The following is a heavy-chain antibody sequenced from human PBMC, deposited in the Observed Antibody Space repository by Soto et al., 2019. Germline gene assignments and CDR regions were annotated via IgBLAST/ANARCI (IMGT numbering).Heavy chain of an antibody. CDR3: ASDRGSYALDY. D-gene: IGHD1-26*01. J-gene: IGHJ4*02. CDR2: ISAYNGNT. CDR1: AYTFTSYG. Sequence: QVQLVQSGAEVKKPGASVKVSCKASAYTFTSYGIGWVRQAPGQGLEWMGWISAYNGNTNYAQKLQGRVTMTTETHKSTAYMELRGLRSDATAVYYCASDRGSYALDYWGQGTLVTVSS. V-gene: IGHV1-18*01.